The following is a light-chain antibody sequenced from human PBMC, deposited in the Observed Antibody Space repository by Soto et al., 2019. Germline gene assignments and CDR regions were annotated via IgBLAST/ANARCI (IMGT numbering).Light chain of an antibody. V-gene: IGKV1-16*02. J-gene: IGKJ4*01. CDR1: QDISNY. Sequence: DILMTQSPSSLSASVGDRVTITCRASQDISNYLAWFQQKPGQAPKSLIYAASNLQSGVPSKFSGSGSGTDFMLTISSLQPEDFATYYCQQYHTFPLTFGGGTKVDIK. CDR3: QQYHTFPLT. CDR2: AAS.